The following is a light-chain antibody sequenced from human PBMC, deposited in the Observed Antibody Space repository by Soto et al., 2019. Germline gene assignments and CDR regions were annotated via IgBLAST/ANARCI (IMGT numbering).Light chain of an antibody. Sequence: QSVLAQPPSVSGAPVQRVTISCTGSSSNIGAGKDVHWYQQLPGTAPKVLIYSNNNRPSGVPDRFSVSKSGTSASLAITGLQVEDEADYFCQSYGTSLSGLYVFGTGTKVTVL. J-gene: IGLJ1*01. V-gene: IGLV1-40*01. CDR1: SSNIGAGKD. CDR3: QSYGTSLSGLYV. CDR2: SNN.